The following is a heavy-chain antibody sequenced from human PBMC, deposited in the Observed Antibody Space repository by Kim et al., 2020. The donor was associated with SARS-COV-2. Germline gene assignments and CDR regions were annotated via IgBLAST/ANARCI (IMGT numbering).Heavy chain of an antibody. D-gene: IGHD6-13*01. V-gene: IGHV3-23*01. CDR1: GFTFSSYA. Sequence: GGSLRLSCAASGFTFSSYAMNWVRQAPGKGLEWVSVISGGGGGTYYADSVKGRFTISRDNSKNTLYLQMNSLRAEDTAVYYCAKRYSSSWSVMDVWGQGTTVTVSS. CDR2: ISGGGGGT. J-gene: IGHJ6*02. CDR3: AKRYSSSWSVMDV.